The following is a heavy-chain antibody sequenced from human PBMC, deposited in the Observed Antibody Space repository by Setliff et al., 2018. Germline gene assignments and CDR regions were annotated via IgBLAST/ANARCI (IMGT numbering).Heavy chain of an antibody. Sequence: PSETLSLTCTVSGASITSGNYYWSWVRQSAVRGLEWIGHIFSKGSTNSNPSLMSRITISVDASKNQFSLRLTSVTAADTAVYYCARFIAVSGLDYWGQGTLVTVS. V-gene: IGHV4-61*09. D-gene: IGHD6-19*01. CDR1: GASITSGNYY. J-gene: IGHJ4*02. CDR3: ARFIAVSGLDY. CDR2: IFSKGST.